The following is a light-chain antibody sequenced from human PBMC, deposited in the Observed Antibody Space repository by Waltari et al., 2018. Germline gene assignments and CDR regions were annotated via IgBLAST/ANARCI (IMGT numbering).Light chain of an antibody. CDR3: QQSYSIPVT. J-gene: IGKJ5*01. V-gene: IGKV1-39*01. CDR2: VAS. Sequence: DIQMTQSPSSLSASVGDRVTITCRASRSISSYLNWYQQKPGKAPKVLIYVASSLQSGVPARFSGSGSGTDFTLTISSLQPEDFATYYCQQSYSIPVTFGQGTRLEIK. CDR1: RSISSY.